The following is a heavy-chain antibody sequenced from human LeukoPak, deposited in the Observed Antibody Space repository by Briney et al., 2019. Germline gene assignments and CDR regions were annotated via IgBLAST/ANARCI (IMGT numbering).Heavy chain of an antibody. D-gene: IGHD6-19*01. J-gene: IGHJ4*02. CDR1: GYTFTSYD. CDR3: ARENSYSSGWYGY. V-gene: IGHV1-2*02. Sequence: ASVKVSCKASGYTFTSYDINWVRQATGQGLEWMGWMNPNSGGTNYAQKFQGRVTMTRDTSISTAYMELSRLRSDDTAVYYCARENSYSSGWYGYWGQGTLVTVSS. CDR2: MNPNSGGT.